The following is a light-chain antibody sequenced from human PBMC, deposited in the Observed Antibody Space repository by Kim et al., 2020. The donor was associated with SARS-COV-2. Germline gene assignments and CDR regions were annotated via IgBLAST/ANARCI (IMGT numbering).Light chain of an antibody. CDR2: EVT. Sequence: LTQPASVSGSPGQSITISCTGASSNVGNYNLVSWYQQHPGKVPKLIIYEVTERPSGVSHRFSGSKSGNTASLTISGLQAEDEADYYCCSYAGSSPWVFGGGTKVTVL. V-gene: IGLV2-23*02. CDR1: SSNVGNYNL. J-gene: IGLJ3*02. CDR3: CSYAGSSPWV.